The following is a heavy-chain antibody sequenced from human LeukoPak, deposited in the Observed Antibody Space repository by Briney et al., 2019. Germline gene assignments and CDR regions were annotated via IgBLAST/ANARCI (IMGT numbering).Heavy chain of an antibody. J-gene: IGHJ4*02. CDR2: ISYNGGYI. CDR1: GFSFRTYS. V-gene: IGHV3-33*01. D-gene: IGHD4-17*01. Sequence: GGSLRLSCTASGFSFRTYSLHWVRQAPGKGLEWVAVISYNGGYIHYEDSVKGRFTISRDDSKNTLSLQMSGLRAEDTAYCTTEVPNGDLRFDYWGQGTLVTVSS. CDR3: EVPNGDLRFDY.